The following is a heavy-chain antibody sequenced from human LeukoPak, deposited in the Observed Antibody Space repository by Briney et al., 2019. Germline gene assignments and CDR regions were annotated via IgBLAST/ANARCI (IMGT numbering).Heavy chain of an antibody. J-gene: IGHJ3*02. CDR3: ARHLDWAFDI. CDR1: GFTFSTYW. CDR2: INPDGSDT. Sequence: GGSLRLSCAASGFTFSTYWMTWGRQAPGKGLEWVANINPDGSDTYYVDSVKGRFTISRDNAKNSLFLQMNRLRAEDTAVYYCARHLDWAFDIWGQGTMVTVPS. V-gene: IGHV3-7*01. D-gene: IGHD3-9*01.